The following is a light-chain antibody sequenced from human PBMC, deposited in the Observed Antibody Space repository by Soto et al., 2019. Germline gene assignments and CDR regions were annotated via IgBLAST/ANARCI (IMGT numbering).Light chain of an antibody. V-gene: IGLV2-8*01. CDR3: SSHAGSINVV. Sequence: QSVLTQPPSASGSPGQSVTISCTGTKSDIGVYDFVSWYQHHPGKAPRLIIYEVVQRPSGVPDRFSGSKSGNTASLTVSGLQAADEADYYCSSHAGSINVVFGGGTKLTVL. J-gene: IGLJ2*01. CDR2: EVV. CDR1: KSDIGVYDF.